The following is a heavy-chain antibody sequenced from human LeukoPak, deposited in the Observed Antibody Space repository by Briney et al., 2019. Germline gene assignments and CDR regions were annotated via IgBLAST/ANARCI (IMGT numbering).Heavy chain of an antibody. V-gene: IGHV3-20*04. J-gene: IGHJ4*02. Sequence: PGGSLRLSCAASGFTFDDYGMSWVRQAPGKGLEWVSGINWNGGSTGYADSVKGRFTISRDNSKNTLYLQMNSLRAEDTAVYYCAKGSGIAAAGTLWYWGQGTLVTVSS. CDR3: AKGSGIAAAGTLWY. CDR2: INWNGGST. CDR1: GFTFDDYG. D-gene: IGHD6-13*01.